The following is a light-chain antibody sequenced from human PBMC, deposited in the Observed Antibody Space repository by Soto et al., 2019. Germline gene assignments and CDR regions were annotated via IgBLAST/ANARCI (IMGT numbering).Light chain of an antibody. V-gene: IGKV3-11*01. CDR3: QQNLGVHT. J-gene: IGKJ1*01. Sequence: IVLTDSPVTLALSPGGRATLSCRANQNVRGYLAWYQQKPGQAPRLLIYDASNRATGIPARFSGSGSGTDFTLTIGSLEPEDSAVYYCQQNLGVHTFGQGHNVDSK. CDR2: DAS. CDR1: QNVRGY.